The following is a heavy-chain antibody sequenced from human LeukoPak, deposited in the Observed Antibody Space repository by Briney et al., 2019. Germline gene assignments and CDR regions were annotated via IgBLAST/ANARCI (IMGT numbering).Heavy chain of an antibody. D-gene: IGHD6-13*01. CDR3: AKRTSGSSWYSSDY. V-gene: IGHV3-23*01. CDR1: GFTFSSFA. Sequence: TGGSLRLSCAASGFTFSSFAMNWVRQAPGKGLEWVSTMSGDATSTYYADSVKGRFTISRDNSKNTLYLQMHSMRAEDTAVYYCAKRTSGSSWYSSDYWGQGTLVTVSS. J-gene: IGHJ4*02. CDR2: MSGDATST.